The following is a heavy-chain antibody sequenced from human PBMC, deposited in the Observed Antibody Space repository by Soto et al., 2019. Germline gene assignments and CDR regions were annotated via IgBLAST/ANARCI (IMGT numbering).Heavy chain of an antibody. Sequence: SETLSLTCTVYGGSFSGYYWSWIRQPPGKGLEWIGEINHGGSTNYNPSLKSRVTISVDTSKNQFSLKLSSVTAADTAVYYCARGVGVMDVWGKGTAVT. D-gene: IGHD3-16*01. CDR2: INHGGST. CDR3: ARGVGVMDV. J-gene: IGHJ6*04. CDR1: GGSFSGYY. V-gene: IGHV4-34*01.